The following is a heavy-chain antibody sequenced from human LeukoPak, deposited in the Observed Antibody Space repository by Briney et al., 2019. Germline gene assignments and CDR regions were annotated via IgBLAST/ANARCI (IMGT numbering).Heavy chain of an antibody. CDR3: ARKWLPIDY. Sequence: SATLSLTCAVYGGSFSGYYWSWIRQPPGKGLEWIGEINHSGSTNYNPSLKSRVTISVDTSKNQFSLKLSSVTAADTAVYYCARKWLPIDYWGQGTLVTVSS. V-gene: IGHV4-34*01. J-gene: IGHJ4*02. D-gene: IGHD6-19*01. CDR2: INHSGST. CDR1: GGSFSGYY.